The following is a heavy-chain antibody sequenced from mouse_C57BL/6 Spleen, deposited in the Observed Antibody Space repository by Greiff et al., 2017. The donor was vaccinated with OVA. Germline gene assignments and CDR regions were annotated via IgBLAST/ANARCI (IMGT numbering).Heavy chain of an antibody. CDR3: AREGYEYFDV. D-gene: IGHD2-2*01. CDR1: GYTFTSYW. CDR2: IYPSDSET. V-gene: IGHV1-61*01. J-gene: IGHJ1*03. Sequence: QVQLQQPGAELVRPGSSVKLSCKASGYTFTSYWMAWVKQRPGQGLEWIGNIYPSDSETHYNQKFKDKATLTVDKSSSTAYMQLSSLTSEDSAVYYCAREGYEYFDVWGTGTTVTVSS.